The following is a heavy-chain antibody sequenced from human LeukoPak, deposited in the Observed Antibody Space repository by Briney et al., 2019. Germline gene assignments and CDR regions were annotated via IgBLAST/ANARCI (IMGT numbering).Heavy chain of an antibody. CDR3: ATLGYCSSTSCPYDY. Sequence: ASVKVSCKASGYTFTGYYMHWVRQAPGQGLEWMGWINPNSGGTNYAQKFQGRVTMTEDTSTDTAYMELSSLRSEDTAVYYCATLGYCSSTSCPYDYWGQGTLVTVSS. CDR2: INPNSGGT. D-gene: IGHD2-2*01. J-gene: IGHJ4*02. CDR1: GYTFTGYY. V-gene: IGHV1-2*02.